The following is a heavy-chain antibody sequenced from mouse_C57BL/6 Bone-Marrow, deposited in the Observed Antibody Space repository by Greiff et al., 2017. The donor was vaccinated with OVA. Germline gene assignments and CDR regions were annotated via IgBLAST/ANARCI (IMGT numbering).Heavy chain of an antibody. CDR1: GFTFSDYY. J-gene: IGHJ1*03. CDR2: INYDGSST. Sequence: DVQLVESEGGLVQPGSSMKLSCTASGFTFSDYYMAWVRQVPEKGLEWVANINYDGSSTYYLDSLKSRFIISRDNAKNILYLQMSSLKSEDTATYYCARDPYYGSTYWYFDVWGTGTTVTVSS. V-gene: IGHV5-16*01. CDR3: ARDPYYGSTYWYFDV. D-gene: IGHD1-1*01.